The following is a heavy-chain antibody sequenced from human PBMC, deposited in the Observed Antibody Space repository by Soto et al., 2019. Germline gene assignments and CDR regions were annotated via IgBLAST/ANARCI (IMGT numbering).Heavy chain of an antibody. V-gene: IGHV4-61*01. Sequence: SETLSLTCTVSGGSVSSGSYYWSWIRQPPGKGLEWIGYIYYSGSTNYNPSLKSRVTISVDTSKNQFSLKLSSVTAADTAVYYCARALGRRSGGPGYFDYWGQGTLVTVSS. CDR3: ARALGRRSGGPGYFDY. D-gene: IGHD3-16*01. CDR2: IYYSGST. CDR1: GGSVSSGSYY. J-gene: IGHJ4*02.